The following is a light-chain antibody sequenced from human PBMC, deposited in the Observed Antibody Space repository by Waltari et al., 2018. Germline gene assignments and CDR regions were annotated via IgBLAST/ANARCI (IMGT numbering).Light chain of an antibody. Sequence: DIQMTQSPSTLSASVGDRVTITCRASQTISTWLGWYQQRPGKAPKLRIYHASTLESGVPSRFSGSGLWTQFPLTISGLQPADFATYYCQHYNTESRPFGHGTNVEIK. J-gene: IGKJ1*01. CDR1: QTISTW. CDR3: QHYNTESRP. V-gene: IGKV1-5*03. CDR2: HAS.